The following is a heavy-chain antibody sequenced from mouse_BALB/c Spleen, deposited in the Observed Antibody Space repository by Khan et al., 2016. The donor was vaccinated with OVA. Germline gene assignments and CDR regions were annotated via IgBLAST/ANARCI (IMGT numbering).Heavy chain of an antibody. Sequence: EVQLQESGPGLVKPSQSLSLTCPSTAYSFTSDYAWNWIRRFQGNKLEWLGNLSYSGRTSYNPSLKSRISFTRDTSKNQFFLQLNSVTTEDTATYYCAMGRTYWGQGTLVTVSA. CDR2: LSYSGRT. D-gene: IGHD4-1*01. CDR1: AYSFTSDYA. V-gene: IGHV3-2*02. J-gene: IGHJ3*01. CDR3: AMGRTY.